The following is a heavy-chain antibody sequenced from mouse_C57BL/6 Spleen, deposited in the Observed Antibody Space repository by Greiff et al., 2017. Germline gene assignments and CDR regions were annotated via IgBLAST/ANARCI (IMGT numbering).Heavy chain of an antibody. Sequence: QVQLQQSGPELVKPGASVKISCKASGYAFSSSWMNWVKQRPGKGLEWIGRIYPGDGDTNYNGKFKGKATLTADKSSSTAYMQLSSLTSEDSAVYFCARQRWDEDDWGQGTTLTVSS. CDR2: IYPGDGDT. D-gene: IGHD4-1*01. J-gene: IGHJ2*01. CDR3: ARQRWDEDD. CDR1: GYAFSSSW. V-gene: IGHV1-82*01.